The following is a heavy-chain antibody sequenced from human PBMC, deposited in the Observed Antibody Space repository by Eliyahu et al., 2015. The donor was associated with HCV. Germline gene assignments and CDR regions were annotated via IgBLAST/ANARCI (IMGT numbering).Heavy chain of an antibody. CDR2: ISYDGSNK. CDR1: SSYG. D-gene: IGHD3-10*01. Sequence: SSYGMHWVRQAPGKGLEWVAVISYDGSNKYYADSVKGRFTISRDNSKNTLYLQMNSLRAEDTAVYYCAKDLALWFGEAMDVWGQGTTVTVSS. V-gene: IGHV3-30*18. J-gene: IGHJ6*02. CDR3: AKDLALWFGEAMDV.